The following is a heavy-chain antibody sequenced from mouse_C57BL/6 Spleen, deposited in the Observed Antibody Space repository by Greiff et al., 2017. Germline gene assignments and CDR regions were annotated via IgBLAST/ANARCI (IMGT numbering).Heavy chain of an antibody. CDR3: ARHYGSSYDFDY. D-gene: IGHD1-1*01. J-gene: IGHJ2*01. V-gene: IGHV1-22*01. Sequence: EVQLQQSGPELVKPGASVKMSCKASGYTFTDYNMHWVKQSHGKSLEWIGYINPNNGGTSYNQKFKGKATLTVNKSSSTAYMELRSLTSEDSAVYYCARHYGSSYDFDYWGQGTTLTVSS. CDR2: INPNNGGT. CDR1: GYTFTDYN.